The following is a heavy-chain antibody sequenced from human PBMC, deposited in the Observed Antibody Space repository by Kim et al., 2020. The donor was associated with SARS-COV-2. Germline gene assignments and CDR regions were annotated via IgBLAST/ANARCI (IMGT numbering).Heavy chain of an antibody. CDR2: IYYSGST. CDR1: GGSISSSSYY. J-gene: IGHJ3*02. D-gene: IGHD2-2*01. V-gene: IGHV4-39*07. CDR3: ARDGSPDCSSTSCRFPGARAFDI. Sequence: SETLSLTCTVSGGSISSSSYYWGWIRQPPGKGLEWIGSIYYSGSTYYNPSLKSRVTISVDTSKNQFSLKLSSVTAADTAVYYCARDGSPDCSSTSCRFPGARAFDIWGQGTMVTVSS.